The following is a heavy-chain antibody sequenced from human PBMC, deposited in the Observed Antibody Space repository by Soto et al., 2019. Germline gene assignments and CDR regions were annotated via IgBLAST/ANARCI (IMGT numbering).Heavy chain of an antibody. CDR2: INHSGST. CDR1: GGSFSGYY. Sequence: PSETLSLTCAVYGGSFSGYYWSWIRQPPGKGLEWIGEINHSGSTNYNPSLKSRVTISVDTSKNQFSLKLSSVTAADTAVYYCARGRSTVVRGFDYWGKGTLVTVAS. J-gene: IGHJ4*02. V-gene: IGHV4-34*01. D-gene: IGHD4-17*01. CDR3: ARGRSTVVRGFDY.